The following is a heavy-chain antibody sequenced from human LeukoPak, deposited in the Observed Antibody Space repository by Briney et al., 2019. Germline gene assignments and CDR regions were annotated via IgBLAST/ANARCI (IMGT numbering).Heavy chain of an antibody. CDR1: GGSISSYY. D-gene: IGHD3-22*01. J-gene: IGHJ3*02. CDR2: IYYSGST. CDR3: ARDREDYYDSSGPVWAFDI. Sequence: SETLSLTCTVSGGSISSYYWSWIQQPPGKGLEWIGYIYYSGSTNYNPSLKSRVTISVDTSKNQFSLKLSSVTAADTAVYYCARDREDYYDSSGPVWAFDIWGQGTMVTVSS. V-gene: IGHV4-59*01.